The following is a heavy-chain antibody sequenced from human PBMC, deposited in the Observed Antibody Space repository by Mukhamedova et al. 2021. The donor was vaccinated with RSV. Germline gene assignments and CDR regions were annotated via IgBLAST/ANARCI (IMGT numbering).Heavy chain of an antibody. CDR3: ARLWFVDPEEDGMDV. Sequence: TISVDTSKNQFSLKLSSVTAADTAVYYCARLWFVDPEEDGMDVWGQGTTVTVSS. J-gene: IGHJ6*02. D-gene: IGHD3-10*01. V-gene: IGHV4-39*01.